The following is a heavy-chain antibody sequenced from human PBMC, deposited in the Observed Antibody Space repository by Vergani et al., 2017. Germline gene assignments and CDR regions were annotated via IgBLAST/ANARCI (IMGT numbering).Heavy chain of an antibody. CDR2: ISWDGGST. V-gene: IGHV3-43*01. D-gene: IGHD4-17*01. J-gene: IGHJ4*02. CDR1: GFTFDDYT. CDR3: AKTIGDYQYYFDY. Sequence: EVQLVESGGVVVQPGGSLRLSCAASGFTFDDYTMHWVRQAPGKGLEWVSLISWDGGSTYYADSVKGRFTISRDNSKNSLYLQMNSLRAEDTAVYYCAKTIGDYQYYFDYWGQGTLVTVSS.